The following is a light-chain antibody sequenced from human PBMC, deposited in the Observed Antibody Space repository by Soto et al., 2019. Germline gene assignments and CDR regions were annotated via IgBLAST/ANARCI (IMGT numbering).Light chain of an antibody. CDR2: DAS. Sequence: EIVLTQSPATLSLSPGERATLSCRASQSVSTYLAWYQQKPGQAPRLLISDASNRATGIPARFSGSGSGTDFTLTISSLEPEDFAVYYCQQRTNWPSITFGQGKRLEIK. V-gene: IGKV3-11*01. CDR1: QSVSTY. CDR3: QQRTNWPSIT. J-gene: IGKJ5*01.